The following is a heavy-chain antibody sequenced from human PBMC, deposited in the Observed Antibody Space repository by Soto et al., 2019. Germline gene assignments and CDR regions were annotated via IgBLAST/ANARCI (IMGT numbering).Heavy chain of an antibody. CDR2: IDPSDSYT. J-gene: IGHJ4*02. CDR3: ARHFRYYYDSSGPAPFDY. V-gene: IGHV5-10-1*01. Sequence: GQSLKLSCKGSGYLFTSHWISWVHQMPGKGLEWMGRIDPSDSYTNYSPSFQGHVTISADKSISTAYLQWSSLKASDTAMYYCARHFRYYYDSSGPAPFDYWGQGTLVTVSA. D-gene: IGHD3-22*01. CDR1: GYLFTSHW.